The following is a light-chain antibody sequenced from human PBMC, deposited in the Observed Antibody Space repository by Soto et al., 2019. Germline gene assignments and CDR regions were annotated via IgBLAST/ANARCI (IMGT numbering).Light chain of an antibody. CDR2: DVS. V-gene: IGLV2-14*01. CDR1: NRDIGGYKY. Sequence: SVVAQPAPGFWCSWQSITLSLPGTNRDIGGYKYVSWYQQHPGKAPKLMIYDVSNRPSGVSNRFSGSKSGNTATLTISGLQGEDEAEYYCSSYTGGSTYVFGTGTKVTVL. J-gene: IGLJ1*01. CDR3: SSYTGGSTYV.